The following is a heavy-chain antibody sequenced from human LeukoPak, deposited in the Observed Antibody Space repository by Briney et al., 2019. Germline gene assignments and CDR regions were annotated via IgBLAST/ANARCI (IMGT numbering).Heavy chain of an antibody. CDR1: GGSISSYY. Sequence: SETLSLTCTVSGGSISSYYWSWIRQPPGRGLEWIGYIYTSGSTNYNPSLKSRVTISVDTSKNQFSLKLSSVTAADTAVYYCARHPSPLYDPSGWFDPWGQGTLVTVSS. D-gene: IGHD3-16*01. CDR2: IYTSGST. CDR3: ARHPSPLYDPSGWFDP. V-gene: IGHV4-4*09. J-gene: IGHJ5*02.